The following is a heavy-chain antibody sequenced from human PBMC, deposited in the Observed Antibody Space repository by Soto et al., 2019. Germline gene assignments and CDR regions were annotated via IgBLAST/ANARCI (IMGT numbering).Heavy chain of an antibody. CDR3: ASDGGPYAFDI. Sequence: SLKVSCKASGGTFSSYAISWVRQAPGQGLEWMGGIIPIFGTANYAQKFQGRVTITADESTSTAYMELSSLRSEDTAVYYCASDGGPYAFDIWGQGTMVTVSS. V-gene: IGHV1-69*13. CDR2: IIPIFGTA. J-gene: IGHJ3*02. D-gene: IGHD6-25*01. CDR1: GGTFSSYA.